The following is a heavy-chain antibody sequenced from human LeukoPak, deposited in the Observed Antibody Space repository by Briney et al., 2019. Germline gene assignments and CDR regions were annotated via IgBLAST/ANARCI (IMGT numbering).Heavy chain of an antibody. CDR2: ITSTGTGT. Sequence: GGSLKLSCAASGLTFSSFAMSWVRQAPGKGLEWVSTITSTGTGTYYADSVKGRFTISRDNAENSLYLQMSSLRDEDTAVYYCAREGYGSHALDIWGQGTMVTVSS. D-gene: IGHD3-10*01. CDR3: AREGYGSHALDI. CDR1: GLTFSSFA. J-gene: IGHJ3*02. V-gene: IGHV3-23*01.